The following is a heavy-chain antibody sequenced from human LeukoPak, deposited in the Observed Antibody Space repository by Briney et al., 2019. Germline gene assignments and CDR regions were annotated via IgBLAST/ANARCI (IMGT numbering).Heavy chain of an antibody. CDR2: IYYSGST. D-gene: IGHD5-18*01. CDR3: ARVVLGPGYGLYYFDY. CDR1: GGSISSGDYY. J-gene: IGHJ4*02. Sequence: SETLSLTCTVSGGSISSGDYYWSWIRQPPGKGLEWIGYIYYSGSTYYNPSLKSRVTISVDTSKNQFSLKLSSVTAADTAVYYCARVVLGPGYGLYYFDYWGQGTLVTVSS. V-gene: IGHV4-30-4*01.